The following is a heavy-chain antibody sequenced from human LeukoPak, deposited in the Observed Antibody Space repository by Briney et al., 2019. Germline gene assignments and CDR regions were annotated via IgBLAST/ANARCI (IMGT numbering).Heavy chain of an antibody. CDR3: ARDRQQLVPGSLDY. Sequence: PGGSLRLSCAASGFTFSSYAMHWVRQAPGKGLEYVSAISSNGGSTYYANSVKGRFTISRDNSKNTLYLQMGSLRAEDMAVYYCARDRQQLVPGSLDYWGQGTLVTVSS. D-gene: IGHD6-13*01. V-gene: IGHV3-64*01. CDR2: ISSNGGST. J-gene: IGHJ4*02. CDR1: GFTFSSYA.